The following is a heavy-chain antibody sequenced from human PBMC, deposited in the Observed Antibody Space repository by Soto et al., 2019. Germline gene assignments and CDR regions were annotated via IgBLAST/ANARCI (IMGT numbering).Heavy chain of an antibody. D-gene: IGHD5-18*01. Sequence: EVQLLESGGGLVQPGGSLRLSCAGSGFTFSSYAMSCVRQAPGKGLEWVSAISGSGGSTYYADSVKGRFTISRDNSKNTLYLQMNSLRAEDTAVYYCAKDSGTGYSYGLDWFDPWGQGTLVTVSS. CDR1: GFTFSSYA. CDR2: ISGSGGST. V-gene: IGHV3-23*01. CDR3: AKDSGTGYSYGLDWFDP. J-gene: IGHJ5*02.